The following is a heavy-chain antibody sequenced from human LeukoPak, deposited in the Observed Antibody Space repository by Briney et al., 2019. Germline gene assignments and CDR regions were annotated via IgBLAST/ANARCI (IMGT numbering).Heavy chain of an antibody. D-gene: IGHD5-18*01. V-gene: IGHV3-21*06. CDR3: ARDQQLWLPTFDY. CDR1: GFTFSSYC. J-gene: IGHJ4*02. Sequence: GGSLRISCAASGFTFSSYCMNWVRQAPGKGLEWFASISSSSSYKYYADTVKGRFTISRDNAKNSLYLQMNSLRAEDTAVYYCARDQQLWLPTFDYWGQGTLVTVSS. CDR2: ISSSSSYK.